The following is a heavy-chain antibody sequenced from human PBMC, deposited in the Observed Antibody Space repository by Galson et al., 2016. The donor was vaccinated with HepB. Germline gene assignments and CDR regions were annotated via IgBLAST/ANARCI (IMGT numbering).Heavy chain of an antibody. CDR1: GFTVSNYY. Sequence: SLRLSCAASGFTVSNYYMSWVRQASGKGLEWVPTISASGGSTYYADSVWGRFIISRDNFANTLYLQMTSLRADDTAVYYCAKNPGRAFCGGDCFSAFDYWGQGTLVTASS. V-gene: IGHV3-23*01. J-gene: IGHJ4*02. CDR3: AKNPGRAFCGGDCFSAFDY. D-gene: IGHD2-21*02. CDR2: ISASGGST.